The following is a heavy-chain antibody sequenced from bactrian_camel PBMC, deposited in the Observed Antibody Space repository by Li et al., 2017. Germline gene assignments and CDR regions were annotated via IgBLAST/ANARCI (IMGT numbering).Heavy chain of an antibody. CDR1: GFTFSSYD. J-gene: IGHJ4*01. V-gene: IGHV3S40*01. CDR3: AEGLWQCSYPGGTWLSGANY. CDR2: INSAGGST. Sequence: DVQLVESGGGLVQPGGSLRLSCAASGFTFSSYDMTWVRQAPGKGLEWVSSINSAGGSTYYTDSVKGRFTITRDHAKDTLTLSMNSLKPEDTGTYFCAEGLWQCSYPGGTWLSGANYWGQGTQVTVS. D-gene: IGHD7*01.